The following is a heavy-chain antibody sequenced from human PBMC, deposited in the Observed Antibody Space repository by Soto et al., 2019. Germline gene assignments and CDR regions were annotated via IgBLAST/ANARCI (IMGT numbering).Heavy chain of an antibody. CDR3: ARGSYDILTGYYNSFDY. Sequence: SETLSLTCAVYGGSFSGYYWSWIRQPPGKGLEWIGEIKHSGSTNYNPSLKSRVTISVDTSKNQFSLKLSSVTAADTAVYYCARGSYDILTGYYNSFDYWGQGTLVTVSS. V-gene: IGHV4-34*01. CDR2: IKHSGST. J-gene: IGHJ4*02. D-gene: IGHD3-9*01. CDR1: GGSFSGYY.